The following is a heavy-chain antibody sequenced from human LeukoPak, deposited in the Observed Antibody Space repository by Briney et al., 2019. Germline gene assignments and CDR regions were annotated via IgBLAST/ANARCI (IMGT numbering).Heavy chain of an antibody. Sequence: GASVKVSCKVSGYTVTELSMHWGRQSPGKGLEWMGGFDPEDGETIYAQKFQGRVTMTEDTSTDTAYMELSSLRSEDTAVYYCASRTVVTRGPWGYWGQGTLVTVSS. CDR1: GYTVTELS. J-gene: IGHJ4*02. V-gene: IGHV1-24*01. CDR2: FDPEDGET. CDR3: ASRTVVTRGPWGY. D-gene: IGHD4-23*01.